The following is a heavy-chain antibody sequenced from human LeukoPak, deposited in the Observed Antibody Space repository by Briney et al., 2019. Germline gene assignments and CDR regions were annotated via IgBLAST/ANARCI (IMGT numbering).Heavy chain of an antibody. J-gene: IGHJ6*03. CDR3: ARADYSSTWSHDYYYMDV. D-gene: IGHD6-13*01. CDR1: GYSISSGYH. CDR2: IYHSGST. Sequence: SETLSLTCTVCGYSISSGYHWGWIRQPPGKGLEWIGSIYHSGSTYYNPSLKSRVTISVDTSKNQFSLKLSSVTAADTAVYYCARADYSSTWSHDYYYMDVWGKGTTVTVSS. V-gene: IGHV4-38-2*02.